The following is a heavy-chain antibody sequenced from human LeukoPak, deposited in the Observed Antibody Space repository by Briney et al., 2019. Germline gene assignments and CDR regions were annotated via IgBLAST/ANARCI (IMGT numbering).Heavy chain of an antibody. V-gene: IGHV3-74*01. Sequence: GGSLRLSCAASGFTFSSYWMHWVRQAPGKGLVWVSRINSDGSSTSYADSVKGRFTISRNNAKNTLYLQMNSLRADDTAVYYCARVQGHPPNGLDIWGQGTMVTVSS. CDR1: GFTFSSYW. D-gene: IGHD2-8*01. CDR3: ARVQGHPPNGLDI. J-gene: IGHJ3*02. CDR2: INSDGSST.